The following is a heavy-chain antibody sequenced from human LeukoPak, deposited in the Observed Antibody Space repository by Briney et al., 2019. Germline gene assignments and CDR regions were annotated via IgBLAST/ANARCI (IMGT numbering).Heavy chain of an antibody. CDR3: AKDYPGALLYFDC. D-gene: IGHD3-10*01. CDR2: LSGSGGTT. V-gene: IGHV3-23*01. Sequence: GGSLRLSCTASGFTFGDFAMSWVRQAPGKGLEWVSALSGSGGTTYYADSVRGRFTISRDNSKNTLYLQVNSLRAEDTAVYYCAKDYPGALLYFDCWGQGTLVTVSS. CDR1: GFTFGDFA. J-gene: IGHJ4*02.